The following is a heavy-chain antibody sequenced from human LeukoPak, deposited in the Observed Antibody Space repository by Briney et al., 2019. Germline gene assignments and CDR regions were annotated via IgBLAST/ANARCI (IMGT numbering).Heavy chain of an antibody. D-gene: IGHD4-17*01. Sequence: GGSLRLSCAASGFTFSNYAMMWVRQAPGKGLEWVSAIRGSGDGTHYADSVKGRFTISRDNSKNTLFLQMNSLRADDTAIYYCVRDPNGDYIGAFWFDPWGQGTLVSVSS. J-gene: IGHJ5*02. CDR2: IRGSGDGT. CDR1: GFTFSNYA. CDR3: VRDPNGDYIGAFWFDP. V-gene: IGHV3-23*01.